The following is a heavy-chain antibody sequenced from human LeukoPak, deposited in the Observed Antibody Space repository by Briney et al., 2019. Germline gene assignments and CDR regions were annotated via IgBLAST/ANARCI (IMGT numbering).Heavy chain of an antibody. Sequence: SETLSLTCAVYGGSFSGYYWSWIRQPPVKELEWIGEINHSGSTNYNPSLKSRVTISVDTSKNQFSLKLSSVTAADTAVYYCASYPRHYYDSSGLCWGQGTLVTVSS. J-gene: IGHJ4*02. CDR3: ASYPRHYYDSSGLC. CDR1: GGSFSGYY. D-gene: IGHD3-22*01. V-gene: IGHV4-34*01. CDR2: INHSGST.